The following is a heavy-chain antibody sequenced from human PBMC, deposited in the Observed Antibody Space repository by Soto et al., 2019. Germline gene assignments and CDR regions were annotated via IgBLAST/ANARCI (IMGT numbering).Heavy chain of an antibody. J-gene: IGHJ4*02. D-gene: IGHD2-15*01. CDR3: AKGYCSGGSCLDY. CDR1: GGSVSSGSYY. CDR2: IYYSGST. V-gene: IGHV4-61*01. Sequence: SETLSLTCTVSGGSVSSGSYYWSWIRQPPGKGLEGSGYIYYSGSTNYNPSLKSRVTISVDTSKNHFSLKLSSVTAADTAVYYCAKGYCSGGSCLDYWGQGTLVTVSS.